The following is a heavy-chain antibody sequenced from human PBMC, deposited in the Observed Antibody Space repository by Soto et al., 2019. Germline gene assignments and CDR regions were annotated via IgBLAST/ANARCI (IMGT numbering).Heavy chain of an antibody. CDR3: AREYSSAPDY. V-gene: IGHV4-39*02. Sequence: QLQLQESGPGLVKPSETLSLTCTVSGGSISSSSYYWGWLRQPPGKGLEWIGSIYYSGSTFYSPSLRSRVTISVDTSKNQFSLRVSSVTAADTAVYYCAREYSSAPDYWGQGTLVTVSS. D-gene: IGHD6-25*01. CDR1: GGSISSSSYY. CDR2: IYYSGST. J-gene: IGHJ4*02.